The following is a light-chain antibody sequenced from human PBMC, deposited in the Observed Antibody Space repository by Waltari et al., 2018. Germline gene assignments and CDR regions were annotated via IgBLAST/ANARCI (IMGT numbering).Light chain of an antibody. Sequence: DIQMTQSPSSLSASVGDRVTITCRASQGISKSLAWYQQKPGTAPKLLLYAASRLESGVPPRFSGSESGTDYTLTISSLQPEDFATYYCQQYYSTPGGPTFGQGTKVEIK. CDR1: QGISKS. J-gene: IGKJ1*01. CDR3: QQYYSTPGGPT. V-gene: IGKV1-NL1*01. CDR2: AAS.